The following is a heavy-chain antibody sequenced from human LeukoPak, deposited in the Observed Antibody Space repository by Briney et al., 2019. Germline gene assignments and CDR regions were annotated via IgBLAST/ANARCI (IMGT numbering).Heavy chain of an antibody. D-gene: IGHD2-2*01. V-gene: IGHV3-73*01. CDR3: TRHPPEGCSSTSCMDV. CDR1: GFTFSGSA. Sequence: GGSLKLSCAASGFTFSGSAMHWVRLASGKGLEWVGRSRGKADNYATAYAASVKGRFTISRDDSKNTAYLQMNSLKTEDTAVYYSTRHPPEGCSSTSCMDVWGKGTTVTVSS. J-gene: IGHJ6*04. CDR2: SRGKADNYAT.